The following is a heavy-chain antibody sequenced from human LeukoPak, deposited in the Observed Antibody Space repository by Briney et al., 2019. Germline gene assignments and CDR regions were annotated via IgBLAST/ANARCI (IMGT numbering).Heavy chain of an antibody. Sequence: ASVKVSCKASGHTSTTYAIHWVRQAPGQGLEWMGWINAGNGNIKYSQKLQGRVTIARDTAATTAYMDLNSLRSEDTAVYYCVRGLLWFGELSPPGYWGQGTLVTVSS. CDR2: INAGNGNI. V-gene: IGHV1-3*01. J-gene: IGHJ4*02. CDR1: GHTSTTYA. D-gene: IGHD3-10*01. CDR3: VRGLLWFGELSPPGY.